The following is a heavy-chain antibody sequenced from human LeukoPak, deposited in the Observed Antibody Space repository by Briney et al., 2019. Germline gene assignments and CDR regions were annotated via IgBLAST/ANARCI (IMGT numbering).Heavy chain of an antibody. Sequence: ASVKVSCKASRYTFTSYGISWVRQAPGQGLEWMGWISAYNGNTNYAQKLQGRVTMTTDTSTSTAYMELRSLRSDDTAVYYCARDQSYGDYVSNGYWGQGTLVTVSS. CDR2: ISAYNGNT. CDR3: ARDQSYGDYVSNGY. D-gene: IGHD4-17*01. CDR1: RYTFTSYG. J-gene: IGHJ4*02. V-gene: IGHV1-18*01.